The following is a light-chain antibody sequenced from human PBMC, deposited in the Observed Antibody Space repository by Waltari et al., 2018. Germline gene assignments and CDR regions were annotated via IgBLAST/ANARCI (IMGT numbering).Light chain of an antibody. V-gene: IGKV1-16*02. CDR1: KAINTL. CDR2: AAS. J-gene: IGKJ4*01. Sequence: TCGAIKAINTLFAWFQQKPGKAPRSLIYAASTLQSGVSSNFSGSGSGTNFTLTISSLQPEDCATYYCQQYNSFPPTFGGGTRVEI. CDR3: QQYNSFPPT.